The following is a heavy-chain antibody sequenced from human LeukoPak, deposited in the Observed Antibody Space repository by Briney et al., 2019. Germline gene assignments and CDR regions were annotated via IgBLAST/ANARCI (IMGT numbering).Heavy chain of an antibody. CDR2: IYTSGST. J-gene: IGHJ4*02. V-gene: IGHV4-4*07. D-gene: IGHD3-10*01. CDR3: ARDSVDGFWGDLGY. CDR1: GGSLSGYY. Sequence: SETLSLTCAVYGGSLSGYYWSWIRQPAGKGLEWIGRIYTSGSTNYNPSLKSRVTMSVDTSKNQFSLKLSSVTAADTAVYYCARDSVDGFWGDLGYWDQGTLVTVSS.